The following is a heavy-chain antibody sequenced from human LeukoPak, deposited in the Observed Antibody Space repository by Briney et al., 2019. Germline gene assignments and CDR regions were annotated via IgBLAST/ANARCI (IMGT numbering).Heavy chain of an antibody. Sequence: SETLSLTCAVYGGSFSGYYWSWIRQPPGKGLEWIGEINHSGSTNYNPSLKSRVTISVDTSKNQFSLKLSSVTAADTAVYYCESSSSSRGSFDYWGQGTLVTVSS. V-gene: IGHV4-34*01. CDR2: INHSGST. CDR3: ESSSSSRGSFDY. J-gene: IGHJ4*02. D-gene: IGHD6-6*01. CDR1: GGSFSGYY.